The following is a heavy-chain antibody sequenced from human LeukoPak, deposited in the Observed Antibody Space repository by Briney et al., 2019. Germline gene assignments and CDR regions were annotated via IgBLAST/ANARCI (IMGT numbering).Heavy chain of an antibody. CDR2: ISAYNGNT. CDR1: GYTFASYG. D-gene: IGHD3-10*01. Sequence: ASVTVSCKASGYTFASYGISWVRQAPGQGLEWMGWISAYNGNTNYAQKFQGRVTMTTDTATSTAYMELRSLRSDDTAVYYCARGLGITMARQPSGGWFDPWGQGTLVTVSS. CDR3: ARGLGITMARQPSGGWFDP. J-gene: IGHJ5*02. V-gene: IGHV1-18*01.